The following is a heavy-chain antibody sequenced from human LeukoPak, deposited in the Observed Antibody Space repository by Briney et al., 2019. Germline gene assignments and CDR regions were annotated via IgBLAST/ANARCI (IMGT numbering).Heavy chain of an antibody. Sequence: ASVKVSCKASGYTFTSYAMHWVRQAPGQGLAWMGWSNAGNGNTKYSQKFQGRVTITRDTSASTAYMELSSLRSEDTAVYYCARGHRLLLRYFDWPPDYWGQGTLVTVSS. CDR3: ARGHRLLLRYFDWPPDY. CDR2: SNAGNGNT. D-gene: IGHD3-9*01. V-gene: IGHV1-3*01. CDR1: GYTFTSYA. J-gene: IGHJ4*02.